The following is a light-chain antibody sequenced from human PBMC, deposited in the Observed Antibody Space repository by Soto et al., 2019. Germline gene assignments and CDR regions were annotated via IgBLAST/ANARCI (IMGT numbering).Light chain of an antibody. V-gene: IGKV3-20*01. J-gene: IGKJ1*01. CDR3: QQYGSWT. CDR2: GTS. CDR1: QTISSQY. Sequence: EIVLTQSPGTLSVSPGERATLSCRSSQTISSQYLAWYQQKHGQAPSLLIYGTSSRATGTPDRFSGSGSGTDFTLTISRLEPEYSAIYYCQQYGSWTFGQGTKVEIK.